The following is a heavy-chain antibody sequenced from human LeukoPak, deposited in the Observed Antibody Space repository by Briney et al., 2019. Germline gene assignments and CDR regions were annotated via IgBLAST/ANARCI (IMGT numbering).Heavy chain of an antibody. CDR1: GYTFTGYY. V-gene: IGHV1-2*02. J-gene: IGHJ3*02. CDR2: INPNSGGT. Sequence: GASVTVSCKASGYTFTGYYMHWVRQAPGQGLEWMGWINPNSGGTNYAQKFQGRVTMTRDTSISTAYMELSRLRSDDTAVYYCARDMGRDIVVVVAAPVEGFDIWGQGTMVTVSS. CDR3: ARDMGRDIVVVVAAPVEGFDI. D-gene: IGHD2-15*01.